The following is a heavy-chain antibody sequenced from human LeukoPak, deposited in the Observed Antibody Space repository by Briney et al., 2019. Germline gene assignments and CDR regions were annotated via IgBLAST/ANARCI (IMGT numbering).Heavy chain of an antibody. CDR3: ARDDYSNYVFDY. Sequence: GTLRLTYSASGVTFSSYSMNWVRQAPGNGLEWVSYISSSSSTIYYADSVKGRFTISRDNAKNSLYLQMNSLRAEDTAVYYCARDDYSNYVFDYWGQGTLVTVSS. CDR1: GVTFSSYS. CDR2: ISSSSSTI. V-gene: IGHV3-48*04. J-gene: IGHJ4*02. D-gene: IGHD4-11*01.